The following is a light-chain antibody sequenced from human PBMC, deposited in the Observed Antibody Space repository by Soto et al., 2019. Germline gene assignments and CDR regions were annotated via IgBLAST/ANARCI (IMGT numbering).Light chain of an antibody. CDR3: CSYTVSTTFA. V-gene: IGLV2-14*01. Sequence: QSALTQPASVSGSPGQSITISCTGTSSDVGAYNHVSWYQHHPGKAPKLMIYEVSNRPSGLSDRFSGSKSGNTASLTISGLQAEDEADYYCCSYTVSTTFAFGSGTKLTVL. J-gene: IGLJ1*01. CDR1: SSDVGAYNH. CDR2: EVS.